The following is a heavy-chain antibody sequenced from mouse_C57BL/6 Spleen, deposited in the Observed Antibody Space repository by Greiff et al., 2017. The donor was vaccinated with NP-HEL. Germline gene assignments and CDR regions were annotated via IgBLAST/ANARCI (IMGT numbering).Heavy chain of an antibody. V-gene: IGHV1-80*01. CDR1: GYAFSSYW. CDR3: AREGLGREYFDY. CDR2: IYPGDGDT. D-gene: IGHD4-1*01. J-gene: IGHJ2*01. Sequence: LVESGAELVKPGASVKISCKASGYAFSSYWMNWVKQRPGKGLEWIGQIYPGDGDTNYNGKFKGKATLTADKSSSTAYMQLSSLTSEDSSVYFCAREGLGREYFDYWGQGTTLTVSS.